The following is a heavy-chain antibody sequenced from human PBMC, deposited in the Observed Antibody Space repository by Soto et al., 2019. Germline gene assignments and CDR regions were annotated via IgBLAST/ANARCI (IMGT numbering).Heavy chain of an antibody. CDR3: ARDLRQMLTDKHYYYYLDV. Sequence: QVQLVESGGDLVKPGGSLRLSCVASGFSFSDYSMTWMRQAPGGGLDFVAFISNTAITDNYADSVKGRFTISRDNARNSVELPMDSLRAEDAAVYYCARDLRQMLTDKHYYYYLDVWGTGTTVTVSS. CDR2: ISNTAITD. CDR1: GFSFSDYS. J-gene: IGHJ6*03. V-gene: IGHV3-11*01. D-gene: IGHD3-16*01.